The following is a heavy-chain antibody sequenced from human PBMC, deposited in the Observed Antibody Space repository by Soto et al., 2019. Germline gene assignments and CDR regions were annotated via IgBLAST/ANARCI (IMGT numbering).Heavy chain of an antibody. CDR2: ITSKSTHI. J-gene: IGHJ5*01. CDR3: ARSGVAALDS. CDR1: GFTFRDYS. D-gene: IGHD2-8*01. Sequence: EVQLVESGGGLVKPGGSLRLSCAASGFTFRDYSLNWVRQAPGKGLEWVSSITSKSTHIYYADSVKGRFTISRDNAKSSLYLQMDSLRADDTAVYFCARSGVAALDSWGQGTLVTVSS. V-gene: IGHV3-21*06.